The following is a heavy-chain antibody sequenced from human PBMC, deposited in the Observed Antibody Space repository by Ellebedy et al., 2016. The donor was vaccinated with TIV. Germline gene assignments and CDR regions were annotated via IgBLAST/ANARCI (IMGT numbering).Heavy chain of an antibody. CDR1: GYTLTELS. CDR3: ARGKSYSSSWYYFDY. CDR2: FDPEDGET. D-gene: IGHD6-13*01. Sequence: ASVKVSXKVSGYTLTELSMHWVRQAPGKGLEWMGGFDPEDGETIYAQKFQGRVTMTEDTSTDTAYMELSSLRSEDTAVYYCARGKSYSSSWYYFDYWGQGTLVTVSS. V-gene: IGHV1-24*01. J-gene: IGHJ4*02.